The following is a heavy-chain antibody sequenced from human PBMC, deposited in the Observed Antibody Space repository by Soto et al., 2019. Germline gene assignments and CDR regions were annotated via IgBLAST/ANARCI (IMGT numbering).Heavy chain of an antibody. D-gene: IGHD4-17*01. CDR3: AKGSTVREYYNGMDV. CDR1: GGSISCYY. CDR2: IYLNGGS. J-gene: IGHJ6*02. Sequence: SVTLSLTCTVSGGSISCYYWSWIRQPAGKGLEWIGRIYLNGGSNYNPSLKSRVTMSVDMSKNQFSLNLSSVTAADTAMYYCAKGSTVREYYNGMDVWGQGTTVTVSS. V-gene: IGHV4-4*07.